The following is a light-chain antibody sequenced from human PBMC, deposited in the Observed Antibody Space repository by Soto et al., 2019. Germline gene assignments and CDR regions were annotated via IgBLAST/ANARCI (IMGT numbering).Light chain of an antibody. J-gene: IGLJ3*02. V-gene: IGLV8-61*01. CDR3: VLYMGGGLWL. Sequence: QTVVTQEPSLSVSPGGTVTLTCALTSGSVSSNYCPSWYQQTPGQPPRTLMYSSNNRFFGVPDRFSGSILGNKAALTITGAQADDEADYYCVLYMGGGLWLFGGGTKVTVL. CDR2: SSN. CDR1: SGSVSSNYC.